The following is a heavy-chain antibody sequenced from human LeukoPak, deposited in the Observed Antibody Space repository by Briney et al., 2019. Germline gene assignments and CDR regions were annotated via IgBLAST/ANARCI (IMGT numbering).Heavy chain of an antibody. CDR2: IYPGDSDT. Sequence: PGESLKISCKGSGYSFTSYWIGWVRQMPGKGLEWMGIIYPGDSDTRYSPSFQGQVTISADKSISTAYLQWSSLKASDTAMYYCARLLLPLYYDILTGYGYWGQGTLVTVS. D-gene: IGHD3-9*01. CDR1: GYSFTSYW. J-gene: IGHJ4*02. V-gene: IGHV5-51*01. CDR3: ARLLLPLYYDILTGYGY.